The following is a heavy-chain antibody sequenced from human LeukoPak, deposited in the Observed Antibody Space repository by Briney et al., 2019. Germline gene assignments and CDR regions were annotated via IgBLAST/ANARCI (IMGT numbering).Heavy chain of an antibody. CDR2: INPNSGGT. V-gene: IGHV1-2*06. Sequence: ASVKVSCKASGGTFSSYTISWVRQAPGQGLDWMGRINPNSGGTNYAQKFQGRVTMTRDTSISTAYMELSRLRSDDTAVYYCARGGYDSSGSGDYWGQGTLVTVSS. J-gene: IGHJ4*02. CDR3: ARGGYDSSGSGDY. D-gene: IGHD3-22*01. CDR1: GGTFSSYT.